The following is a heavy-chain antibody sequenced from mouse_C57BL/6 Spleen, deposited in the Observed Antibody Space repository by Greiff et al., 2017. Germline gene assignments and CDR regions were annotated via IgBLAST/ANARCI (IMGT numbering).Heavy chain of an antibody. CDR2: IYPGSGST. CDR3: ARCPPYYCDY. J-gene: IGHJ2*01. V-gene: IGHV1-55*01. CDR1: GYTFTSYW. Sequence: VQLQQSGAELVKPGASVKMSCKASGYTFTSYWITWVKQRPGQGLEWIGDIYPGSGSTNYNEKFKSKATLTVDTSSSTAYMQLSSLTSEDSAVYYCARCPPYYCDYWGQSTTLTVSS.